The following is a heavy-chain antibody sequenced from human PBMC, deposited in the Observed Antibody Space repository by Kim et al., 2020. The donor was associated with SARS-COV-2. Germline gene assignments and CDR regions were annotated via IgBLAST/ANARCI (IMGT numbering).Heavy chain of an antibody. CDR3: ARGSDGCLGN. Sequence: STSYAQKFQGRVTMTRDTSTSTVYMELSSLRSEDTAVYYCARGSDGCLGNWGQGTLVTVSS. D-gene: IGHD3-16*01. J-gene: IGHJ4*02. CDR2: ST. V-gene: IGHV1-46*01.